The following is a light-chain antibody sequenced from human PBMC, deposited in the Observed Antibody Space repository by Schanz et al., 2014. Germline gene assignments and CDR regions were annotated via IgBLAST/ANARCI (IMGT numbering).Light chain of an antibody. J-gene: IGKJ1*01. CDR1: QSISGYD. CDR3: QQRSNWPTT. Sequence: EIVLTQSPGTLSLSPGERATLSCKASQSISGYDLAWYQQKPGQAPRLLIYDASTRATGITDRFSGSGSGTDFTLTISRLEPEDFAVYYCQQRSNWPTTFGQGTKVEIK. CDR2: DAS. V-gene: IGKV3D-20*02.